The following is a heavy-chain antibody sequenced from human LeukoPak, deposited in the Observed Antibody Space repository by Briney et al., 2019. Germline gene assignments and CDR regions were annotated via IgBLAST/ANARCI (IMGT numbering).Heavy chain of an antibody. CDR3: ARRDGILTGYFDY. Sequence: SETLSLTCTVSGGSISSSSYYWGWIRQPPGKGLEWIGSIYYSGSTYYNPSLKSRVTISVDTSKNQFSLKLSSVTAADTAVYYCARRDGILTGYFDYWGQGTLVTVSS. J-gene: IGHJ4*02. CDR1: GGSISSSSYY. CDR2: IYYSGST. V-gene: IGHV4-39*01. D-gene: IGHD3-9*01.